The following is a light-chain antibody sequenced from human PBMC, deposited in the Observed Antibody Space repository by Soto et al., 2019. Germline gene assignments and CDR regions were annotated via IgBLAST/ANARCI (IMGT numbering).Light chain of an antibody. CDR2: DVS. CDR1: SSDVGGYNY. Sequence: QSALTQPASVSGSPGQSITISCTGTSSDVGGYNYVSWYQHHPGKAPKLLIYDVSNRPSGVSNRFSGSKSDNTASLTISGLQPEDEADYNSSSYTTSNTRPIVFGTGTKLTVL. CDR3: SSYTTSNTRPIV. J-gene: IGLJ1*01. V-gene: IGLV2-14*03.